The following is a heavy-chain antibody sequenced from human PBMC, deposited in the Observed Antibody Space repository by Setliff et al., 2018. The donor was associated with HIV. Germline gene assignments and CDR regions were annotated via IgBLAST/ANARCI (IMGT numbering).Heavy chain of an antibody. V-gene: IGHV3-74*03. J-gene: IGHJ2*01. CDR1: GFTFSGYW. CDR2: IKGDGSIT. CDR3: ARDYSYVGFDL. D-gene: IGHD4-4*01. Sequence: QTGGSLRLSCAASGFTFSGYWMHWVRQSPGRGLLGVAHIKGDGSITKYADSVKGRFTISRDNAKNTLYLQMNSLRAEDTAVYYCARDYSYVGFDLWGRGTLVTAPQ.